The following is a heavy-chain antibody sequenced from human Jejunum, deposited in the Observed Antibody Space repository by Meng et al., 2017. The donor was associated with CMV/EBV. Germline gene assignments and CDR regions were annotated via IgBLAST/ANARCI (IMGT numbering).Heavy chain of an antibody. V-gene: IGHV4-39*01. D-gene: IGHD7-27*01. CDR1: GGSISSSSYY. CDR2: IYYSGST. Sequence: QVQLQGSGPGRVKPSETLSLTCTVSGGSISSSSYYWGWIRQPPGKGLEWIGSIYYSGSTYYNPSLKSRVTISVDTSKNQFSLKLSSVTAADTAVYYCASPLGILGIVDLWGRGTLVTVSS. CDR3: ASPLGILGIVDL. J-gene: IGHJ2*01.